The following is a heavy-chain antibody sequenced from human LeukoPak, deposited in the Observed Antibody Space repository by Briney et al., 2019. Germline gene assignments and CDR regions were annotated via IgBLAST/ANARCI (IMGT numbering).Heavy chain of an antibody. Sequence: WASVKVSCKAFGYTLSSYGISWLRQAPGQGLEWIGWISGYNYKTKYAQTFQGRVAMTIDTSTKTVSMELRILRSDDTAVYYCARDHGGSPFWRDAFDIWGQGTMVTVSS. CDR2: ISGYNYKT. J-gene: IGHJ3*02. D-gene: IGHD3-3*01. CDR1: GYTLSSYG. CDR3: ARDHGGSPFWRDAFDI. V-gene: IGHV1-18*04.